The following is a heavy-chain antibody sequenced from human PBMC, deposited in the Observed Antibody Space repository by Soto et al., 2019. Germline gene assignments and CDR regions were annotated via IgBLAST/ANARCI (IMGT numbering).Heavy chain of an antibody. Sequence: GSLRLACSASGFTFSIYGMHWVRQAPGKGLEWVAVIWYDGSNKYYADSVKGRFTISRDNSKNTLYLQMNSLRAEDTAVYYCATDRDYDILTGSSFDYWGQGTLVTVSS. J-gene: IGHJ4*02. CDR1: GFTFSIYG. D-gene: IGHD3-9*01. CDR3: ATDRDYDILTGSSFDY. V-gene: IGHV3-33*01. CDR2: IWYDGSNK.